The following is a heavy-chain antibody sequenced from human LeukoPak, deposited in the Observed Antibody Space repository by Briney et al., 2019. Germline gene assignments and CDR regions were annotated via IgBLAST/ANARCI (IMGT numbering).Heavy chain of an antibody. CDR3: ARGGDYERSGYYYDL. CDR2: IRGRPGTT. Sequence: GGSLRLSCAASGFTFSSYEMNWVRQAPGKGLEWVAHIRGRPGTTYYADSVKGRFTISRDNAKDSLYLQMNTLRAEDTAVYYCARGGDYERSGYYYDLWGQGTLVTVSS. D-gene: IGHD3-22*01. J-gene: IGHJ4*02. CDR1: GFTFSSYE. V-gene: IGHV3-48*03.